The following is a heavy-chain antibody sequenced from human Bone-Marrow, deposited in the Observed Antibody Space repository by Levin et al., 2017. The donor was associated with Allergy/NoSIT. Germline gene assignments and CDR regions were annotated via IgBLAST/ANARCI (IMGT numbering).Heavy chain of an antibody. CDR3: ARAGVSSVRGFYYGMDV. J-gene: IGHJ6*02. Sequence: SETLSLTCNVSNGSFNGYFWTWIRQPPGKGLEWIGNVYFSGSTRYNPSLKSRLTISVHTSKSQFSLSLSSVTAADTAMYYCARAGVSSVRGFYYGMDVWGPGTTVTVSS. CDR2: VYFSGST. CDR1: NGSFNGYF. D-gene: IGHD6-25*01. V-gene: IGHV4-59*01.